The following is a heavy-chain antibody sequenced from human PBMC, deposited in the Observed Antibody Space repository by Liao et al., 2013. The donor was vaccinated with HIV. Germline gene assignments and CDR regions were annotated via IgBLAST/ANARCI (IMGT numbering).Heavy chain of an antibody. D-gene: IGHD3-10*01. CDR2: IYNGGTT. Sequence: QVQLQESGPGLVKPSETLSLVCNVSGDVIRSYYWSWIRQSPQKGLEWIGDIYNGGTTRYNPSLKGRVTISDDMSKNQFSLKLSSVTAADTAVYYCARDLSRVRGVRNYWYFDLWAVAPWSLSPQ. CDR3: ARDLSRVRGVRNYWYFDL. CDR1: GDVIRSYY. J-gene: IGHJ2*01. V-gene: IGHV4-4*08.